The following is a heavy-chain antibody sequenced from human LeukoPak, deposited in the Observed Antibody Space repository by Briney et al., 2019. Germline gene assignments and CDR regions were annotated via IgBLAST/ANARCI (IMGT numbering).Heavy chain of an antibody. D-gene: IGHD3-10*01. J-gene: IGHJ4*02. V-gene: IGHV4-38-2*01. CDR3: SRQGPWTYYYGSGSSRTDY. CDR1: GYSISSGYY. CDR2: NYHSGST. Sequence: SETLSLTCAVSGYSISSGYYWGWIRQPPGKGLEWIGSNYHSGSTYYNPSLKRRVTISVDTTKKQFSLKLSSVTAADTAVYYCSRQGPWTYYYGSGSSRTDYWGQGTLVTVSS.